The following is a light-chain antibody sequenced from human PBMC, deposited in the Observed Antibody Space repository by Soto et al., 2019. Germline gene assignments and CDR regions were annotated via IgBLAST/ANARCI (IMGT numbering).Light chain of an antibody. J-gene: IGKJ1*01. V-gene: IGKV3-20*01. CDR3: QQFGRSSWT. CDR2: GAS. CDR1: QSVSSSY. Sequence: ESVLTQSPGTLSLSPGEKATLSCRASQSVSSSYLAWYQQKPGQAPRLLIYGASSRATGLPDRFSDSGCGTDFNLTVSRLEPEDFAVYYCQQFGRSSWTFGQGTQVQIK.